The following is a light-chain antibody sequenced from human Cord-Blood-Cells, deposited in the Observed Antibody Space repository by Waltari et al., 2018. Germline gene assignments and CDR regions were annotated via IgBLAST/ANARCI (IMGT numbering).Light chain of an antibody. CDR2: DVS. J-gene: IGLJ3*02. CDR3: SSYTSSSTLV. CDR1: SSAVGGYNY. Sequence: QSALTQPASVSGSPGQSITISCTGTSSAVGGYNYVSWYHHHPGQAPKLMIYDVSNRPSGVSNRFSGSRSGNTASLTISGLQAEDEADYYCSSYTSSSTLVFGGGTKLTVL. V-gene: IGLV2-14*03.